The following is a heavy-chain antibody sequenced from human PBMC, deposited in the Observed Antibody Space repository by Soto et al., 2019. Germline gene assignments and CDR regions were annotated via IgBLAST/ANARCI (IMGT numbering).Heavy chain of an antibody. CDR1: GYTFTSYD. Sequence: ASVKVSCKASGYTFTSYDINWVRQATGQGLEWMGWMNPNSGNTGYAQKFQGRVTMTRNTSISTAYMELSSLRSEDTAVYYCARPRLSKPGYSSGGRVGYFDYWGQGTLVTVSS. D-gene: IGHD6-19*01. CDR2: MNPNSGNT. CDR3: ARPRLSKPGYSSGGRVGYFDY. J-gene: IGHJ4*02. V-gene: IGHV1-8*01.